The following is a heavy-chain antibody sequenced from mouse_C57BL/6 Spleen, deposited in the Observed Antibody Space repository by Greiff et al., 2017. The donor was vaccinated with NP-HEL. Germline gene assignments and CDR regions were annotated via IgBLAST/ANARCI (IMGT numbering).Heavy chain of an antibody. CDR3: ARYGGHAMDY. Sequence: QVQLKESGPELVKPGASVKISCKASGYAFSSSWMNWVKQRPGKGLEWIGRIYPGDGDTNYNGKFKGKATLTADKSSSTAYMQLSSLTSEDSAVYFCARYGGHAMDYWGQGTSVTVSS. J-gene: IGHJ4*01. CDR1: GYAFSSSW. CDR2: IYPGDGDT. V-gene: IGHV1-82*01. D-gene: IGHD1-1*02.